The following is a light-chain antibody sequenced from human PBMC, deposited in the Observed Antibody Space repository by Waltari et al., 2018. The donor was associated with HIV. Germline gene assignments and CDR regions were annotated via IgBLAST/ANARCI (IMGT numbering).Light chain of an antibody. CDR2: GAS. CDR1: QRVANSF. CDR3: LQYGNSPKT. J-gene: IGKJ2*01. Sequence: TVLTQSPDTLSLSPGDRATLSCRASQRVANSFLAWYQHRPGQAPRLLIHGASNRASGIPDRFSGSGSETDFTLSISGLEPEDFAAYYCLQYGNSPKTFGQGTKLEIK. V-gene: IGKV3-20*01.